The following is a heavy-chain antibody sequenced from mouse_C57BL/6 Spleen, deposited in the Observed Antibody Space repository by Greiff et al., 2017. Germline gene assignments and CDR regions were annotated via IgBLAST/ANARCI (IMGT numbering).Heavy chain of an antibody. V-gene: IGHV1-82*01. J-gene: IGHJ2*01. CDR2: IYPGDGDT. D-gene: IGHD2-4*01. CDR1: GYAFSSSW. CDR3: ARRDDYDSYFDY. Sequence: QVQLQQSGPELVKPGASVKISCKASGYAFSSSWMNWVKQRPGKGLEWIGRIYPGDGDTNYNGKFKGKATLTADKSSSTAYMQLSSLTSADSAVYFCARRDDYDSYFDYWGQGTTLTVSS.